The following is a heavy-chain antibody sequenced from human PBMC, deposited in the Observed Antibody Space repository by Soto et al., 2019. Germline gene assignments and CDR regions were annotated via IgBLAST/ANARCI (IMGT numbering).Heavy chain of an antibody. CDR3: AKTMAMVRGVKGWFDP. V-gene: IGHV4-34*01. CDR1: GGSCSGHY. D-gene: IGHD3-10*01. CDR2: INHSGST. Sequence: SVTLSLTYAVYGGSCSGHYCRWIRQPPGKGLEWIGEINHSGSTNYNPSLKSRVTISVDTSKNQFSLKLSSVTAADTAVYYCAKTMAMVRGVKGWFDPWGQGTLVTVSS. J-gene: IGHJ5*02.